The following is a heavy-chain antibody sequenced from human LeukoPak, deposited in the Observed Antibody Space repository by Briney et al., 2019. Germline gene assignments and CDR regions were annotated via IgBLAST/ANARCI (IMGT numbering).Heavy chain of an antibody. CDR3: AREGCSGGSCYWFDP. V-gene: IGHV1-2*02. J-gene: IGHJ5*02. D-gene: IGHD2-15*01. CDR2: INPNSGGT. CDR1: GYTFTGYY. Sequence: ASVKVSCKASGYTFTGYYMHWVRQAPGQGLEWMGWINPNSGGTNYAQKFQGRVTTTRDTSISTAYMELSRLRSDDTAVYYCAREGCSGGSCYWFDPWGQGTLVTVSS.